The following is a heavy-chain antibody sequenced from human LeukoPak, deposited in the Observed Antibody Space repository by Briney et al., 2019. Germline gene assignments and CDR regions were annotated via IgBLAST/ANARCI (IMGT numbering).Heavy chain of an antibody. CDR3: AKDNIFGVVIIPEVYY. J-gene: IGHJ4*02. Sequence: GGSLRLSCAASGFTFSSNSMNWVRQAPGKGLEWVSYISSSSSTIYYADSVKGRFTISRDNAKNSLYLQMNSLRAEDTAVYYCAKDNIFGVVIIPEVYYWGQGTLVTVSS. CDR1: GFTFSSNS. D-gene: IGHD3-3*01. CDR2: ISSSSSTI. V-gene: IGHV3-48*01.